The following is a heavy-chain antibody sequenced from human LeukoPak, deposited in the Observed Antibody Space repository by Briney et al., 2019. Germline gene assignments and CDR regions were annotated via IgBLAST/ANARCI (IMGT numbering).Heavy chain of an antibody. V-gene: IGHV3-30*04. CDR3: ARVPSSVWHYFDY. D-gene: IGHD6-19*01. CDR1: GFTFSSYP. J-gene: IGHJ4*02. CDR2: ISYDGSNK. Sequence: GGSLRLSCTASGFTFSSYPMHWVRQAPGKGLEWVAVISYDGSNKYYADSVKGRFTISRDNSKNTLYLQMNSLRGEDTAVFYCARVPSSVWHYFDYWGQGTLVTVSS.